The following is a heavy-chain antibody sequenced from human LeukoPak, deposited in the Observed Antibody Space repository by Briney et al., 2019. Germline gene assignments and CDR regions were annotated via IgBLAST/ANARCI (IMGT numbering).Heavy chain of an antibody. CDR2: ISGSGGST. J-gene: IGHJ4*02. CDR1: GFTFSSYA. D-gene: IGHD3-22*01. Sequence: GGSLRLSCAASGFTFSSYALSWVRQAPGKGLEWVSAISGSGGSTYYADSVKGRFTISRDNSKNTLYLQMNSLRAEDTAVYYCAKPLMGYDSSGYYEHDYWGQGTLVTVSS. V-gene: IGHV3-23*01. CDR3: AKPLMGYDSSGYYEHDY.